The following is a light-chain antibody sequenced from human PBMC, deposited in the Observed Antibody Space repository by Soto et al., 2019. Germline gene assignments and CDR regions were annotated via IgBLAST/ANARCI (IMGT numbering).Light chain of an antibody. CDR2: GAS. CDR3: QQSYSAHTWT. Sequence: DIQMTQSPSSLSASVGDRVTITCRASHSIVTYLNWYQQIPGKAPKLLIFGASSLQDGVPRRFTGSASGTQFTLTITSLQPEDFATYYCQQSYSAHTWTFGQGTRVELK. J-gene: IGKJ1*01. CDR1: HSIVTY. V-gene: IGKV1-39*01.